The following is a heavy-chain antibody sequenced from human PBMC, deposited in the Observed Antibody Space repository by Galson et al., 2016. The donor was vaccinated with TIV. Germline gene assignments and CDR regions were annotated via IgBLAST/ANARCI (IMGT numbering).Heavy chain of an antibody. CDR3: ARGSGDGRFDY. CDR2: IHHSGIS. V-gene: IGHV4-34*01. Sequence: SETLSLTCAVYGGSFSGFYWSWIRQPPGKGLGWIGGIHHSGISNFDPSLKSRVTISLDTSKSQFSLKLTSVTAADTATYYCARGSGDGRFDYWGQGTPVTVSS. CDR1: GGSFSGFY. J-gene: IGHJ4*02. D-gene: IGHD3-10*01.